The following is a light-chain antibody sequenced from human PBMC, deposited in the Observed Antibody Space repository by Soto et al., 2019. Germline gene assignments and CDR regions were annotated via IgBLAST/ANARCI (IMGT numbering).Light chain of an antibody. CDR2: GTS. CDR1: QSLSTSY. J-gene: IGKJ4*01. Sequence: IGLTQSPGTLSLSPGERVTLSCRASQSLSTSYLAWYQQKPGQAPRLLTYGTSSRASGIPDRFSGSGSGTDFTLTISRLEPEDFAVYYCQNYGSSSLTFGGGTKVDI. V-gene: IGKV3-20*01. CDR3: QNYGSSSLT.